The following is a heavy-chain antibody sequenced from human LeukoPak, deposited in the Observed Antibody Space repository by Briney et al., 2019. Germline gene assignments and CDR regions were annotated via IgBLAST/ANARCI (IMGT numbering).Heavy chain of an antibody. CDR1: GFTFSSYA. V-gene: IGHV3-48*04. J-gene: IGHJ6*03. Sequence: GGSLRLSCAASGFTFSSYAMSWVRQAPGKGLEWVSYISSSGSTIYYADSVKGRFTISRDNAKNSLYLQMNSLRAEDTAVYYCARVHRYFDWHRPYYYYYYMDVWGKGTTVTISS. D-gene: IGHD3-9*01. CDR2: ISSSGSTI. CDR3: ARVHRYFDWHRPYYYYYYMDV.